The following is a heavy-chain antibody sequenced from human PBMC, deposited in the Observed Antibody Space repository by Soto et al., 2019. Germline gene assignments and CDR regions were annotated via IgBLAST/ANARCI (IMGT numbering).Heavy chain of an antibody. Sequence: GGSLRLSCAASGFTFSSYAMSWVRQAPGKGLEWVSAISGSGGSTYYADSVKGRFTISRDNSKNTLYLQMNSLRAEDTAVYYCAKDEKLELRNYYYYYGMDFWGQGTTVTVSS. CDR1: GFTFSSYA. V-gene: IGHV3-23*01. J-gene: IGHJ6*02. CDR3: AKDEKLELRNYYYYYGMDF. D-gene: IGHD1-7*01. CDR2: ISGSGGST.